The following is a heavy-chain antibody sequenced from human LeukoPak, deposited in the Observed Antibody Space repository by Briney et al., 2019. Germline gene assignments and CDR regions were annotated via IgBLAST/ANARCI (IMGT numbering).Heavy chain of an antibody. Sequence: SETLSLTCTVSGGSISSGGYYWSWIRQHPGKGLEWIGYIYYSGSTYYNPSLKSRVTISVATSKNQFSLRLSSVTAADTAVYYCARHSYGDYGAFDVWGLGTMVTVSS. CDR3: ARHSYGDYGAFDV. CDR2: IYYSGST. J-gene: IGHJ3*01. CDR1: GGSISSGGYY. V-gene: IGHV4-31*03. D-gene: IGHD4-17*01.